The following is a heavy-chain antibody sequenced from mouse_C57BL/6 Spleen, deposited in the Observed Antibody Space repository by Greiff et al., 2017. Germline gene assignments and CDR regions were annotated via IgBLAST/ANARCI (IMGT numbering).Heavy chain of an antibody. J-gene: IGHJ3*01. D-gene: IGHD1-1*01. Sequence: VQLVESGPGLVQPSQSLSITCTVSGFSLTSYGVHWVRQSPGKGLEWLGVIWRGGSTDYNAALVTGLSNTKDNSKSPVFRKMNSVQADDTAIYYCDRATGTWFAYWGQGTLVTVSA. V-gene: IGHV2-2*01. CDR1: GFSLTSYG. CDR2: IWRGGST. CDR3: DRATGTWFAY.